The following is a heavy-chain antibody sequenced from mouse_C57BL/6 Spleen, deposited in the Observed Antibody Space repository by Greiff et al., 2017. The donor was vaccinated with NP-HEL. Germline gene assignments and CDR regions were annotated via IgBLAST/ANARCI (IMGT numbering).Heavy chain of an antibody. CDR1: GYTFTDYY. Sequence: VQLQQSGPELVKPGASVKISCKASGYTFTDYYMNWVKQSHGKSLEWVGDINPNNGGTSYNQKFKGKATLTVDKSSSTAYMELRSLTSEDSAVYYCARDDYDGAAWFAYWGQGTLVTVSA. J-gene: IGHJ3*01. CDR3: ARDDYDGAAWFAY. CDR2: INPNNGGT. D-gene: IGHD2-4*01. V-gene: IGHV1-26*01.